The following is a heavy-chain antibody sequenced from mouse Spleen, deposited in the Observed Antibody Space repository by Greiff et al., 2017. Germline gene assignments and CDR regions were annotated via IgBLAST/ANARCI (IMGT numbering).Heavy chain of an antibody. Sequence: EVKVEESEGGLVQPGSSMKLSCTASGFTFSDYYMAWVRQVPEKGLEWVANINYDGSSTYYLDSLKSRFIISRDNAKNILYLQMSSLKSEDTATYYCARDREAWDGNPCAMDYWGQGTSVTVSS. CDR1: GFTFSDYY. J-gene: IGHJ4*01. CDR3: ARDREAWDGNPCAMDY. V-gene: IGHV5-16*01. D-gene: IGHD2-1*01. CDR2: INYDGSST.